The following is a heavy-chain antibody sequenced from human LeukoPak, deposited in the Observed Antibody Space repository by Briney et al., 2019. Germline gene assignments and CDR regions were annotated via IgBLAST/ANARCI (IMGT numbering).Heavy chain of an antibody. CDR1: GFTVSSDW. V-gene: IGHV3-74*01. CDR2: INPDGTYI. CDR3: SKDLGL. J-gene: IGHJ4*02. Sequence: GGSLRLSCAACGFTVSSDWMYWVRQAPGKGPVWVSRINPDGTYIDYADSVKGRFTISRDDAKNTLYLQMNSLRADDTALYYCSKDLGLWGQGTLVTVSS. D-gene: IGHD1-26*01.